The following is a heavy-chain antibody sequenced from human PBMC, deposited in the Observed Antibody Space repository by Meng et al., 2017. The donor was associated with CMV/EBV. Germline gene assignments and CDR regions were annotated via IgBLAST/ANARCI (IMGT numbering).Heavy chain of an antibody. V-gene: IGHV1-69*02. D-gene: IGHD3-3*01. CDR1: GGTFSSYT. CDR2: IIPILGIA. CDR3: ASGGDITFGVVIMSHYYYYGMDV. J-gene: IGHJ6*02. Sequence: SVKVSCKASGGTFSSYTISWVRQAPGQGLEWMGRIIPILGIANYAQKFQGRVTITADKSTSTAYMELSSLRSEDTAVYYCASGGDITFGVVIMSHYYYYGMDVWGQGTTVAVSS.